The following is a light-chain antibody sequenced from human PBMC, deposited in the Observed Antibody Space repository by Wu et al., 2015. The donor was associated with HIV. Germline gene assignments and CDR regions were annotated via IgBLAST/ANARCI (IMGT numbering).Light chain of an antibody. V-gene: IGKV3-11*01. J-gene: IGKJ5*01. CDR3: QQHANWPLT. CDR2: DVD. CDR1: QSVNRN. Sequence: EIVMTQSPATLSVSPGETATLSCRASQSVNRNLAWYQQKPGQAPRLLIYDVDIRATGTPTRFTGGGSGTDYSLTISSLEPEDFAVYYCQQHANWPLTFGQGTRLEIK.